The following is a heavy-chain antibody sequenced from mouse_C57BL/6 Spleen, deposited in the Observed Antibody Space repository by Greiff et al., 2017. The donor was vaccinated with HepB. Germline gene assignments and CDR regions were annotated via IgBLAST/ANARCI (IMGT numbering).Heavy chain of an antibody. CDR1: GYTFTDYY. D-gene: IGHD1-1*01. V-gene: IGHV1-26*01. Sequence: VQLQQSGPELVKPGASVKISCKASGYTFTDYYMNWVKQSHGKSLEWIGDINPNNGGTSYNQKFKGKATLTVDKSSSTAYMELRSLTSEDSAVYYCARGDYYYYGSSFYYFDYWGQGTTLTVSS. J-gene: IGHJ2*01. CDR2: INPNNGGT. CDR3: ARGDYYYYGSSFYYFDY.